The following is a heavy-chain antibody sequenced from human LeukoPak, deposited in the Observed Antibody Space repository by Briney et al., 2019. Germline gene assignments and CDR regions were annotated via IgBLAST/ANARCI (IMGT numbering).Heavy chain of an antibody. CDR3: ARQKALEWSNFDY. D-gene: IGHD3-3*01. CDR1: GGSISSSYYY. Sequence: SETLSLTCGVSGGSISSSYYYWGWIRQPPGKGLEWIGSIYYSGNTFYNSSFKSRVTISVDTSENQFSLKLTSVTAADTAVYYCARQKALEWSNFDYWGQGTLVSVSS. CDR2: IYYSGNT. V-gene: IGHV4-39*01. J-gene: IGHJ4*02.